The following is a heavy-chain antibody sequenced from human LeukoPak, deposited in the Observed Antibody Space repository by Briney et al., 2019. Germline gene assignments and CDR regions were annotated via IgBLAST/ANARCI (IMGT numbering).Heavy chain of an antibody. CDR3: ARDSTGYFDY. CDR2: IYYSGST. V-gene: IGHV4-31*03. D-gene: IGHD4-17*01. J-gene: IGHJ4*02. CDR1: GGSISSGGYY. Sequence: SETLSLTCTVSGGSISSGGYYWSWIRQHPGKGLEWIGYIYYSGSTYYNPSLKSRVTISVDTSKDQFSLKLSSVTAADTAVYYCARDSTGYFDYWGQGTLVTVSS.